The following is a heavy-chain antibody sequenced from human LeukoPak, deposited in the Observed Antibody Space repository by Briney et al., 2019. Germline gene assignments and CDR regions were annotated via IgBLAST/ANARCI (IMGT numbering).Heavy chain of an antibody. CDR3: ARAVHCSGGSCYFDY. Sequence: SETLSLTCTVSGGSISSYYWSWIRQPPGKGLEWIGYIYYSGSTNYNPSLKSRVTISVDTSKNQFSLKLSSVTAADTAVYYCARAVHCSGGSCYFDYWGQGTLVTVSS. V-gene: IGHV4-59*01. J-gene: IGHJ4*02. CDR2: IYYSGST. D-gene: IGHD2-15*01. CDR1: GGSISSYY.